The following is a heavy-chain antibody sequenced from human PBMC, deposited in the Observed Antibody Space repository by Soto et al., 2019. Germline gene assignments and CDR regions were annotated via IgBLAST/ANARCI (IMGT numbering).Heavy chain of an antibody. D-gene: IGHD3-3*01. Sequence: GASVKVSCKASGYTFTGCYMHWVRQAPGQGLEWMGWINPNSGGTNYAQKFQGRVTMTRDTSISTAYMELSRLRSDDTAVYYCARGPSYDFWSGYPMNWFDPWGQGTLVTVSS. V-gene: IGHV1-2*02. J-gene: IGHJ5*02. CDR2: INPNSGGT. CDR3: ARGPSYDFWSGYPMNWFDP. CDR1: GYTFTGCY.